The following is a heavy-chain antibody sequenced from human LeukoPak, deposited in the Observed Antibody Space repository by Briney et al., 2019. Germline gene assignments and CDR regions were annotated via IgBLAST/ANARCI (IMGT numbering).Heavy chain of an antibody. V-gene: IGHV3-21*01. Sequence: GGSLRLSCAASGFTFSSYSMNWVRQAPGKGLEWVSSISSSSSYIYYADSVKGRFTISRDNAKNSLYLQMNSLRAEDTAVYYCARGYCSSTSCYRAFWDYWGQGTLVTVSS. CDR1: GFTFSSYS. CDR3: ARGYCSSTSCYRAFWDY. D-gene: IGHD2-2*01. CDR2: ISSSSSYI. J-gene: IGHJ4*02.